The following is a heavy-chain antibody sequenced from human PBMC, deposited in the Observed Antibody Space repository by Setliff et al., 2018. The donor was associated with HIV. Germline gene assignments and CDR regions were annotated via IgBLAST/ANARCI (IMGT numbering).Heavy chain of an antibody. CDR1: GGTFSTHS. Sequence: SVKVSCKASGGTFSTHSISWVRQAPGQGLEWVGGIIPIFGTTNYARKFQGRVTITADDSTSTAYMDLNNLRSEDTAVYYCARESGICGGDCHYAFDMWGHGTRVTVSS. CDR2: IIPIFGTT. CDR3: ARESGICGGDCHYAFDM. J-gene: IGHJ3*02. D-gene: IGHD2-21*02. V-gene: IGHV1-69*13.